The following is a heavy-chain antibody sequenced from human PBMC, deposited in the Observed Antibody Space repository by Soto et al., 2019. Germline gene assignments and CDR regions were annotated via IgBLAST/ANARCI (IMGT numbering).Heavy chain of an antibody. D-gene: IGHD3-10*01. CDR1: GLPFSPYA. CDR3: ARGSRDSYPGIRIYDP. CDR2: VWYDGTDK. Sequence: RLSCAASGLPFSPYAMPWVRQAPGKGLEWVAVVWYDGTDKNYAASVKGRFTISRDNSKSTLYLHMDHLGVEDTGVYHCARGSRDSYPGIRIYDPWGRVTPFTVSS. V-gene: IGHV3-33*01. J-gene: IGHJ5*02.